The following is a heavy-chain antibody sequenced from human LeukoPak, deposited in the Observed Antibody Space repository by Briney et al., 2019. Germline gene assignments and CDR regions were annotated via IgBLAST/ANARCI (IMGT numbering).Heavy chain of an antibody. J-gene: IGHJ4*02. CDR2: IKAKAHGGTI. CDR1: GFTFINAW. D-gene: IGHD1-26*01. Sequence: SGGSLRLSCAASGFTFINAWMAWVRQAPGKGLEWVGRIKAKAHGGTIEYAAPVKGRFTISRDDSKNTLYLQMNSLKTDDTAVYYCTTDGVGVEGATYDNWGQGTLVSVSS. V-gene: IGHV3-15*01. CDR3: TTDGVGVEGATYDN.